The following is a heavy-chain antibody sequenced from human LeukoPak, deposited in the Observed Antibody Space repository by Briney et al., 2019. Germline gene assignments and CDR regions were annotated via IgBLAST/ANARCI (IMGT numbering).Heavy chain of an antibody. V-gene: IGHV3-73*01. J-gene: IGHJ6*03. Sequence: GGSLRLSCAASGFTFSDSAIHWVRQASGKGLEWVGHVRTRRNNYVTAFAESVKGRFTIYRDDSGNTAYLQMNSLKNEHTAVYYCARLLEQYYMHVWGKGITVSVPS. CDR3: ARLLEQYYMHV. CDR2: VRTRRNNYVT. D-gene: IGHD5-24*01. CDR1: GFTFSDSA.